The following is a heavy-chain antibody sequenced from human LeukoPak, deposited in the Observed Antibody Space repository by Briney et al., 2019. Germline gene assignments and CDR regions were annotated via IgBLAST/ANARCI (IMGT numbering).Heavy chain of an antibody. V-gene: IGHV4-39*02. CDR3: ARDTYYYGSGSFDY. D-gene: IGHD3-10*01. Sequence: PSETLSLTCTVSGGSISSSSYYWGWIRQPPGKGLEWIGSIYYSGSTHNNPSLKSRVTISVDTSKNQFSLKLSSVTAADTAVYYCARDTYYYGSGSFDYWGQGTLVTVSS. J-gene: IGHJ4*02. CDR1: GGSISSSSYY. CDR2: IYYSGST.